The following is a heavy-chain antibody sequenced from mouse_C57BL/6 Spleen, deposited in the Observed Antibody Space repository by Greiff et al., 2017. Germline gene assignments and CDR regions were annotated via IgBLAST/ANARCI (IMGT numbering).Heavy chain of an antibody. J-gene: IGHJ4*01. CDR1: GFSLTSYG. D-gene: IGHD3-2*02. V-gene: IGHV2-2*01. CDR2: IWSGGST. CDR3: ARKTAQATYYAMDY. Sequence: QVQLKESGPGLVQPSQSLSIPCTVSGFSLTSYGVHWVRQSPGKGLEWLGVIWSGGSTDYNAAFISRLSISKDNSKSQVFFKMNSLQADDTAIYYCARKTAQATYYAMDYWGQGTSVTVSS.